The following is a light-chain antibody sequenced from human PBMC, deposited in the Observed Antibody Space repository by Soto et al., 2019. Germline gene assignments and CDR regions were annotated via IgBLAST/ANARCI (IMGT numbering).Light chain of an antibody. J-gene: IGLJ1*01. V-gene: IGLV2-14*03. CDR3: SSFTSSSTYV. Sequence: QSALTQSASVSGSPGQSITISCTGTSSDVGGYNYVSWYQQHPGKAPKLLIYAVSNRPSGVSNRFSGSKSGSTASLTISGLQAEDDADYYCSSFTSSSTYVFGTGTKVTVL. CDR1: SSDVGGYNY. CDR2: AVS.